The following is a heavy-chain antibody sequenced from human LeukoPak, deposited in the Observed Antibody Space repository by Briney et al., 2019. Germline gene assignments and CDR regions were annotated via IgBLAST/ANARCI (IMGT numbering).Heavy chain of an antibody. V-gene: IGHV3-7*05. Sequence: GGSLRLSCEASEFTFSSSWMDWVRQAPGKGLEWVASIHLDGSEKYYVDSVKGRFTISRDNARNSLYLQMNSLRAEDTAVYYCARNRGWLQFDYWGPGTRVTVSS. D-gene: IGHD5-24*01. CDR2: IHLDGSEK. J-gene: IGHJ4*02. CDR1: EFTFSSSW. CDR3: ARNRGWLQFDY.